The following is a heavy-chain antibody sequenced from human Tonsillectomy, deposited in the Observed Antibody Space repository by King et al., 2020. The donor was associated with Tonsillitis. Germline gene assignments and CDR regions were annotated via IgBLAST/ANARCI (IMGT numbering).Heavy chain of an antibody. V-gene: IGHV3-21*01. CDR2: ISSSSSYI. D-gene: IGHD1-26*01. Sequence: VQLVESGGGLVKPGGSLRLSCAASGFTFSSYNMNWVRQAPGKGLEWVSYISSSSSYIYYEDSVKGRFTISRDNAKNSLYLQMNSLRADDTAVYYCARDLGYSIPPWIDFWGQGTLVTVSS. J-gene: IGHJ4*02. CDR1: GFTFSSYN. CDR3: ARDLGYSIPPWIDF.